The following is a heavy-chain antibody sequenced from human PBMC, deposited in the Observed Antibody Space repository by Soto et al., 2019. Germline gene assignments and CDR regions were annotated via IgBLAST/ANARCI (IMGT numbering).Heavy chain of an antibody. CDR3: ANSNFVWYYFDY. J-gene: IGHJ4*02. Sequence: QVHLVESGGGVVQPGRSLRLSCAASGFTFSGFALHWVRQAPGKGLEWVSVISYDGSNKYYADSVKGRFTITRDNTKNTRYLQMNSLRVEDTAVYYCANSNFVWYYFDYWGQGTLVTVSS. V-gene: IGHV3-30-3*01. CDR2: ISYDGSNK. D-gene: IGHD4-4*01. CDR1: GFTFSGFA.